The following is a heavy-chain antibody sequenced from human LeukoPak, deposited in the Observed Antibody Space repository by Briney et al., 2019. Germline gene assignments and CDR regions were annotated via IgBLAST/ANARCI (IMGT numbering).Heavy chain of an antibody. CDR3: ARHSYHYDSSGYRGYYFDY. D-gene: IGHD3-22*01. V-gene: IGHV4-34*01. J-gene: IGHJ4*02. CDR2: INHSGST. Sequence: SETLSLTCAVYGGSFSGYYWSWIRQPPGKGLEWIGEINHSGSTNYNPSLKSRVTISVDTSKNQFSLKLSSVTAADTAVYYCARHSYHYDSSGYRGYYFDYWGQGTLVTVSS. CDR1: GGSFSGYY.